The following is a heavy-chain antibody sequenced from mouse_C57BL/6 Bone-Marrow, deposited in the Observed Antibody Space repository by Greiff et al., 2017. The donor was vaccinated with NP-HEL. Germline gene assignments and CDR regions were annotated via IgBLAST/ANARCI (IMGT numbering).Heavy chain of an antibody. J-gene: IGHJ4*01. CDR2: ISYSGST. Sequence: EVKLVESGPGMVKPSQSLSLTCTVTGYSITSGYDWHWIRHFPGNKLEWMGYISYSGSTNYNPSLKSRISITHDTSKNHFFLKLNSVTTEDTATYYCAREGRGYAMDYWGQGTSVTVSS. CDR3: AREGRGYAMDY. V-gene: IGHV3-1*01. CDR1: GYSITSGYD.